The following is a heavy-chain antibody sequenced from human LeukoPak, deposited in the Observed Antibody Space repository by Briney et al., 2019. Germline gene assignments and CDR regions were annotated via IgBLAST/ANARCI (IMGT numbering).Heavy chain of an antibody. J-gene: IGHJ6*03. CDR3: AKADRGYSGYETKSALGYYYYMDV. D-gene: IGHD5-12*01. Sequence: GGSLRLSCAASGFTFSSYWMHWVRQAPGKGLEWVAVISYDGSNKYYADSVKGRFTISRDNSKNTLYLQMNSLRAEDTAVYYCAKADRGYSGYETKSALGYYYYMDVWGKGTTVTVSS. CDR1: GFTFSSYW. CDR2: ISYDGSNK. V-gene: IGHV3-30*18.